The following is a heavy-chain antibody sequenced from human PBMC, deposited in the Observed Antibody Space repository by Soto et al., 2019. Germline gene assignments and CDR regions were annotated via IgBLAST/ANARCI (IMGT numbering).Heavy chain of an antibody. D-gene: IGHD3-3*01. J-gene: IGHJ4*02. Sequence: HLVQSGAEVKQPGASVKVSCKASGYTFKDYFLHWVRQAPGQGLEWMGWINPNNGGTDYAQKFQRRVTMTRDTSISTAYMEVSGLRSGHTAVYYCARDPSPDFWSGYYDYWGQGPLITVSS. CDR1: GYTFKDYF. V-gene: IGHV1-2*02. CDR2: INPNNGGT. CDR3: ARDPSPDFWSGYYDY.